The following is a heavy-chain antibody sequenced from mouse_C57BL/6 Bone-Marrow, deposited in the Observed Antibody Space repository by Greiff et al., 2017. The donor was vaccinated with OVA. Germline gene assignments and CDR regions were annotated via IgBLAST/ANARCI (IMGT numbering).Heavy chain of an antibody. Sequence: QVQLQQSGAELMKPGASVKLSCKATGYTFTGYWIEWVKQRPGHGLEWIGEILPGGGSTNYNEKFKGKATFTADTSSNTAYMQLSSLTTEDSAIYYCARFYDYDPAWFAYWGQGTLVTVSA. J-gene: IGHJ3*01. V-gene: IGHV1-9*01. CDR3: ARFYDYDPAWFAY. CDR1: GYTFTGYW. D-gene: IGHD2-4*01. CDR2: ILPGGGST.